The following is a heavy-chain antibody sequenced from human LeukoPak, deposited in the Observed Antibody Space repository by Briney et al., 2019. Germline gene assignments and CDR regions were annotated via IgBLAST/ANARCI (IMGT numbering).Heavy chain of an antibody. Sequence: GGSLRLSCAASGFSFSTSWMYWVRQAPGKGLLWVSRLNGDGSDPSYADSVKGRFTISRDNAKNTLYLQMKTLRAEDTGVYYCAKRRYDSSGYFDSWGQGTLVTVSS. CDR2: LNGDGSDP. V-gene: IGHV3-74*01. J-gene: IGHJ4*02. CDR1: GFSFSTSW. D-gene: IGHD3-22*01. CDR3: AKRRYDSSGYFDS.